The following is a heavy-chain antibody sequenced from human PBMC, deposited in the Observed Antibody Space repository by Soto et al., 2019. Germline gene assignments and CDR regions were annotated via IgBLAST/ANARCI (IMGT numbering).Heavy chain of an antibody. CDR3: ITDPVAVVITVFDY. CDR1: GFTFSNAW. Sequence: GGSLRLSCAASGFTFSNAWMNWVRQAPGKGLEWVGRIKSKTDGGTTDYAAPVKGRFTISRDDSKNTLYLQMNSLKTEDTAVYYCITDPVAVVITVFDYWGQGTLVTVSS. J-gene: IGHJ4*02. D-gene: IGHD3-22*01. CDR2: IKSKTDGGTT. V-gene: IGHV3-15*07.